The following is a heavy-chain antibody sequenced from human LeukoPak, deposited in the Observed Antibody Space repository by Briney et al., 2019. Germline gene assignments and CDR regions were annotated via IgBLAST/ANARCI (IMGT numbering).Heavy chain of an antibody. CDR1: GFTFSDYG. J-gene: IGHJ4*02. CDR3: ARDQGIFDY. CDR2: IWYDGSNK. V-gene: IGHV3-33*01. Sequence: GGSLRLSCAASGFTFSDYGMHWVRQAPGKGLEWVALIWYDGSNKYYADSVRGRFTISRDNSKNTLYLQMNSLRAGDTAVYYCARDQGIFDYWGQGTLVTVSS.